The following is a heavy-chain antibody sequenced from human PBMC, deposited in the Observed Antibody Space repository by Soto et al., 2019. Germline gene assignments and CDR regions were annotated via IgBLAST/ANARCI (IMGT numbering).Heavy chain of an antibody. V-gene: IGHV3-15*07. J-gene: IGHJ4*02. Sequence: EVQLVESGGGLVRPGGSLRLSCVASGFTFNNAWMNWVRQAPGKGLEWVGRIRSKADGGTIGYAAPVKDRFTISRDDSKNTLHLQMNSLKTEDTAVYYCTREPDYSNYFEYWGQGTLVTVSS. CDR2: IRSKADGGTI. CDR3: TREPDYSNYFEY. CDR1: GFTFNNAW. D-gene: IGHD4-4*01.